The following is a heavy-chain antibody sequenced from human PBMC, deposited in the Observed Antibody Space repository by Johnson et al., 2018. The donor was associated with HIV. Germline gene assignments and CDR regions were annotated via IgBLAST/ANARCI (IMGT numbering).Heavy chain of an antibody. Sequence: VQLVESGGGLVQPGGSLRLSCAASGFTFSSYWMSWVRQAPGKGLEWVANIKQDGSEKYYVDSVKGRFTISRDNAKNSLYLQMNSLRAEDTAVYYCARDAAMGLGACDIWGQGTMVTVSS. D-gene: IGHD5-18*01. V-gene: IGHV3-7*01. CDR3: ARDAAMGLGACDI. J-gene: IGHJ3*02. CDR2: IKQDGSEK. CDR1: GFTFSSYW.